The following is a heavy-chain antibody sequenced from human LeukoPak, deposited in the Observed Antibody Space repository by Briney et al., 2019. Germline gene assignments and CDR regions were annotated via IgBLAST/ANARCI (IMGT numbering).Heavy chain of an antibody. CDR1: GFTFSDHY. D-gene: IGHD3-10*01. CDR3: ARGPQAAYGKYGSGIPDAFDI. V-gene: IGHV3-72*01. CDR2: TRNKANSYTT. Sequence: PGGSLRLSCAASGFTFSDHYMDWVRQAPGKGLEWVGRTRNKANSYTTEYAASVKGRFTISRDDSKNSLYLQMNSLKTEDTAVYYCARGPQAAYGKYGSGIPDAFDIWGQGTMVTVSS. J-gene: IGHJ3*02.